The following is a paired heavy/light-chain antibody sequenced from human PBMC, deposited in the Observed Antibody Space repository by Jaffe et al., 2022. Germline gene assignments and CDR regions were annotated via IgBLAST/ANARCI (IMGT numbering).Light chain of an antibody. V-gene: IGLV1-47*01. CDR1: SSNIGSNY. CDR2: RNN. CDR3: AAWDDSLSGPGYV. Sequence: QSVLTQPPSASGTPGQRVTISCSGSSSNIGSNYVYWYQQLPGTAPKLLIYRNNQRPSGVPDRFSGSKSGTSASLAISGLRSEDEADYYCAAWDDSLSGPGYVFGTGTKVTVL. J-gene: IGLJ1*01.
Heavy chain of an antibody. V-gene: IGHV4-39*01. CDR1: GGSISSSSYY. D-gene: IGHD2-2*01. J-gene: IGHJ5*02. CDR3: ARGGYCSSTSCTVKNWFDP. Sequence: QLQLQESGPGLVKPSETLSLTCTVSGGSISSSSYYWGWIRQPPGKGLEWIGSIYYSGSTYYNPSLKSRVTISVDTSKNQFSLKLSSVTAADTAVYYCARGGYCSSTSCTVKNWFDPWGQGTLVTVSS. CDR2: IYYSGST.